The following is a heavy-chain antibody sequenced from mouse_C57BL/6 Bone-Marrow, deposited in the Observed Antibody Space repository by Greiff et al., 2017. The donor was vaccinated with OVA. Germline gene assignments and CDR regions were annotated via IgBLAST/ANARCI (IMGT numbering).Heavy chain of an antibody. CDR3: AREHYGSSYWYFDV. CDR1: GYTFTDYY. V-gene: IGHV1-19*01. J-gene: IGHJ1*03. CDR2: INPYNGGT. D-gene: IGHD1-1*01. Sequence: EVQLQQSGPVLVKPGASVKMSCKASGYTFTDYYMNWVKQSHGKSLEWIGVINPYNGGTSYNQKFKGKATLTVDKSSSTAYMELNSLTSEDSAVYYCAREHYGSSYWYFDVWGTGTTVTVSS.